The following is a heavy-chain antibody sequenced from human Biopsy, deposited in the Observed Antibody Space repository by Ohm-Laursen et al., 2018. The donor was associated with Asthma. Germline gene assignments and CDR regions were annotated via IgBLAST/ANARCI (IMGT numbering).Heavy chain of an antibody. V-gene: IGHV4-31*01. D-gene: IGHD4-17*01. J-gene: IGHJ5*02. Sequence: TLSLTCTVSGGSINIGDYYWSWIRQHPVKGLEWIGYIYYSGSTYYNPSLKSQVSISLDTSKNQFSLSLTFVTAADTAVYYCARTTYGDDGFDPWGQGTLVTVSS. CDR1: GGSINIGDYY. CDR2: IYYSGST. CDR3: ARTTYGDDGFDP.